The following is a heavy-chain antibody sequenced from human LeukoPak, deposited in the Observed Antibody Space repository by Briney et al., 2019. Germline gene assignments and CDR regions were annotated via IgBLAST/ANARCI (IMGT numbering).Heavy chain of an antibody. J-gene: IGHJ4*02. CDR2: INPNSGDR. V-gene: IGHV1-2*02. CDR1: GYTFTDYY. Sequence: ASVKVSCKASGYTFTDYYMHWVRQAPGQGLEWMGWINPNSGDRNYAQKFQGRVTMTRDTSISTAYVELRTLRSDDTAVYFCARGGNYYYLFDYWGQGTLVTVSS. D-gene: IGHD1-26*01. CDR3: ARGGNYYYLFDY.